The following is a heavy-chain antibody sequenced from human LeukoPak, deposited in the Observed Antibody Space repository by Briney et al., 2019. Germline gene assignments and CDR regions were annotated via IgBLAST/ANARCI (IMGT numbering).Heavy chain of an antibody. CDR1: GGTFSSYA. D-gene: IGHD3-22*01. Sequence: SVKVSCKASGGTFSSYAISWVRQAPGQGLEWMGRIIPILGIANYAQKFQGRVTITADKSTSTAYMELSSLRSEDTAVYYCASTGGRATDFYYYDSSGFDYWGQGTLVTVSS. J-gene: IGHJ4*02. CDR2: IIPILGIA. CDR3: ASTGGRATDFYYYDSSGFDY. V-gene: IGHV1-69*04.